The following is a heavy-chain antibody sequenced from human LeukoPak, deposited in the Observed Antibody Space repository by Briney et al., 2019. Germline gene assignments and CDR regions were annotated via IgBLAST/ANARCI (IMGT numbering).Heavy chain of an antibody. V-gene: IGHV3-48*01. CDR1: GFTFSSYS. CDR3: ARGYYYDSSGTGDY. J-gene: IGHJ4*02. D-gene: IGHD3-22*01. Sequence: PGRSLRLSCAASGFTFSSYSMNWVRQAPGKGLEWVSYISSSSSTIYYADSVKGRFTISRDNAKNSLYLQMNSLRAEDTAVYYCARGYYYDSSGTGDYWGQGTLVTVSS. CDR2: ISSSSSTI.